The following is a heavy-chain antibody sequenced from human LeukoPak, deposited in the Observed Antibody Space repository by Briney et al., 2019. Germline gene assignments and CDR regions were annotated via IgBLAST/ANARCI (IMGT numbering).Heavy chain of an antibody. V-gene: IGHV3-30-3*01. D-gene: IGHD6-13*01. CDR3: ARAAPNEYSSSWYNLDY. Sequence: PGGSLRLSCAASGFTFSSYVMHWVRQAPGKGLEWVAVISYDGSNKYYADSVKGRFTISRDNSKNTLYLQMNSLRAEDTAVYYCARAAPNEYSSSWYNLDYWGQGTLVTVSS. CDR2: ISYDGSNK. J-gene: IGHJ4*02. CDR1: GFTFSSYV.